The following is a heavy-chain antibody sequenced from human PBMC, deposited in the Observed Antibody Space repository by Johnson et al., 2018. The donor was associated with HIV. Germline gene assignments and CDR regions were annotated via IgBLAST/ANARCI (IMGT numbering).Heavy chain of an antibody. D-gene: IGHD3-9*01. CDR1: EFTYSDFY. Sequence: LVDPRGAFPKPGGSLRLSRAASEFTYSDFYITWIRPPPGQGLEWVSSISATGITLYYADSVKGRFTLSTDNAKNSLYLQMNSLRAEDTAVYYCAREEGTDILTRGDAFDIWGQGTMVTVSS. V-gene: IGHV3-11*04. CDR3: AREEGTDILTRGDAFDI. CDR2: ISATGITL. J-gene: IGHJ3*02.